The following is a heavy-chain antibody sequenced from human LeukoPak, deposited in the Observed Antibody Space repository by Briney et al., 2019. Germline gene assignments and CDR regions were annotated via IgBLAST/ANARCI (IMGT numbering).Heavy chain of an antibody. V-gene: IGHV3-30-3*01. CDR1: GFTFNSYA. CDR3: ARDSDSSGPNWFDP. J-gene: IGHJ5*02. D-gene: IGHD3-22*01. Sequence: GGSLRLSCAASGFTFNSYAMHWVRPAPGKGLEWVAVISYDGSNKYYADSVKGRFTISRDNSKNTLYLQMNSLRAEDTAVYYCARDSDSSGPNWFDPWGQGTLVTVSS. CDR2: ISYDGSNK.